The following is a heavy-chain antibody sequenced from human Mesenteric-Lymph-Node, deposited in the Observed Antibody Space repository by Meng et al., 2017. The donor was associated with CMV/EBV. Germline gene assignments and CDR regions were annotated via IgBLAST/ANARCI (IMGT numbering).Heavy chain of an antibody. Sequence: SGFNFSSYGMHWVRQAPGKGLEWVAVIWYDGSNKYYVDSVKGRFTISRDNSKNTLYLQMNSLRGEDTATYYCARKYPGKATTGTRDDYWGQGTLVTVSS. D-gene: IGHD6-13*01. V-gene: IGHV3-33*01. CDR1: GFNFSSYG. J-gene: IGHJ4*02. CDR2: IWYDGSNK. CDR3: ARKYPGKATTGTRDDY.